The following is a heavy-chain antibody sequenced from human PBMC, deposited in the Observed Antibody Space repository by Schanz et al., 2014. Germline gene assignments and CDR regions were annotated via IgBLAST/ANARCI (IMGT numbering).Heavy chain of an antibody. CDR1: GDSISSYY. J-gene: IGHJ6*02. V-gene: IGHV4-59*01. CDR2: IYYTAST. D-gene: IGHD1-1*01. Sequence: VQLQESGPGLVKPSETLSLTCNVSGDSISSYYWSWIRQPPGKGLEWIGYIYYTASTNYNPSLRSRVTISADTSKNQFALKLTSVTAADSAVYFCTRGNALDVWGQGTTVTVSS. CDR3: TRGNALDV.